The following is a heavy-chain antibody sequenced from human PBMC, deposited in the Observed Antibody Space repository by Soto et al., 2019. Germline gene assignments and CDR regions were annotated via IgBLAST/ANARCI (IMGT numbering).Heavy chain of an antibody. D-gene: IGHD3-3*01. CDR2: ISAYNGNT. V-gene: IGHV1-18*04. CDR1: GYTFTSYG. CDR3: ARYVGVVPYNWFDP. J-gene: IGHJ5*02. Sequence: QVQLVQSGAEVKKPGASVKVSCRASGYTFTSYGISWVRQAPGQGLEWMGWISAYNGNTNYAQKLQGRVTRTKDTATSTAYRELRSLRSDDTAVYYCARYVGVVPYNWFDPWGQGTLVTVSS.